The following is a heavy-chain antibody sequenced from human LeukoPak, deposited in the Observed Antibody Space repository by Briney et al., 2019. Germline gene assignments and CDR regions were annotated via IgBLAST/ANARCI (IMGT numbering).Heavy chain of an antibody. CDR3: ARRLGRVFGY. Sequence: SETLSLTCAVYGGSFSGYYWSWIRQPPGKGLEWIGEINHSGSTNYNPSLKSRVTISVDTSKNQFSLKLSSVTAADTAVYYCARRLGRVFGYWGQGTLATVSS. J-gene: IGHJ4*02. CDR1: GGSFSGYY. CDR2: INHSGST. D-gene: IGHD3-16*01. V-gene: IGHV4-34*01.